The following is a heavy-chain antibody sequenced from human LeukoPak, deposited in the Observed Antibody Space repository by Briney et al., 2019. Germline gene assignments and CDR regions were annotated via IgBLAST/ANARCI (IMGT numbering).Heavy chain of an antibody. CDR1: GGSISSGSYY. CDR3: ATGGRNDYGDYCNLY. D-gene: IGHD4-17*01. Sequence: PSETLSLTCTVSGGSISSGSYYWSWIRQPAGKGLEWIGRISTSGSTNYNPSLKSRVTISVDTSKNQFSLKLSSVTAADTAVYYCATGGRNDYGDYCNLYWGQGTLVTVSS. V-gene: IGHV4-61*02. J-gene: IGHJ4*02. CDR2: ISTSGST.